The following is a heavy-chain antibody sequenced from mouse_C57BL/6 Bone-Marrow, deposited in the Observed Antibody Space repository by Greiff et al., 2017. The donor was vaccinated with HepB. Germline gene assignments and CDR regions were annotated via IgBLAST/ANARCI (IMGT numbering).Heavy chain of an antibody. Sequence: EVMLVESGAELVRPGASVKLSCTASGFNIKDYYMHWVKQRPEQGLEWIGRIDPEDGDTEYAPKFKGKATMTADTSSNTAYLQLSSLTSEDTAVYYCTTPDYYGSSYYAMDYWGQGTSVTVSS. J-gene: IGHJ4*01. CDR1: GFNIKDYY. CDR3: TTPDYYGSSYYAMDY. D-gene: IGHD1-1*01. CDR2: IDPEDGDT. V-gene: IGHV14-1*01.